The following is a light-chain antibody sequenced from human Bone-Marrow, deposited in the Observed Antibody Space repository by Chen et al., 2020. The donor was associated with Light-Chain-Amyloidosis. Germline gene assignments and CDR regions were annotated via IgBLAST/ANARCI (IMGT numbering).Light chain of an antibody. V-gene: IGLV2-23*02. CDR1: SSDVGGYNL. CDR3: YSYVGSSTYV. CDR2: DVT. Sequence: QSALTQPASVSGSPGQSITISCTGTSSDVGGYNLVSWYQPHPGKAPKLMIYDVTQRPSGVSNRFSGSKSGNTASLTISGLQAEDEADYYCYSYVGSSTYVFGSGTKVTVL. J-gene: IGLJ1*01.